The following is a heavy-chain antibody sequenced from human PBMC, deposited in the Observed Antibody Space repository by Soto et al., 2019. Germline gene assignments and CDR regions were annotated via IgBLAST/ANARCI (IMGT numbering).Heavy chain of an antibody. CDR1: GFTFSDYY. J-gene: IGHJ6*03. CDR2: ISSSGSTI. CDR3: ARDTISLVRGVTSWPSPLYYYYYMDV. D-gene: IGHD3-10*01. V-gene: IGHV3-11*01. Sequence: PGGSLRLSCAASGFTFSDYYMSWIRQAPGKGLEWVSYISSSGSTIYYADSVKGRFTISRDNAKNSLYLQMNSLRAEDTAVYYCARDTISLVRGVTSWPSPLYYYYYMDVWGKGTTVTVSS.